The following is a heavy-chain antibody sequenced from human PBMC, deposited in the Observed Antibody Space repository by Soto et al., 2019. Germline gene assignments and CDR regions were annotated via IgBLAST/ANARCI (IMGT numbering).Heavy chain of an antibody. D-gene: IGHD3-9*01. V-gene: IGHV1-69*13. CDR3: AEARGYYDILTGYSLMAFDY. CDR2: IIPIFGTA. J-gene: IGHJ4*02. Sequence: ASVKVSCKASGGTFSSYAISWVRQAPGQGLEWMGGIIPIFGTANYAQKFQGRVTITADESTSTAYMELSSLRSEDTAVYYCAEARGYYDILTGYSLMAFDYWGQGTLVTVSS. CDR1: GGTFSSYA.